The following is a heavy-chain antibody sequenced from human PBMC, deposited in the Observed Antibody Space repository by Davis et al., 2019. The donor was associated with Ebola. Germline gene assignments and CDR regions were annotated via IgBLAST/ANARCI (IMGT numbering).Heavy chain of an antibody. D-gene: IGHD5-18*01. CDR1: GFTFSSYW. V-gene: IGHV3-74*01. J-gene: IGHJ4*02. CDR3: AKDPSGKRYGYFDY. CDR2: INSDGSST. Sequence: GESLKISCAASGFTFSSYWMHWVRQAPGKGLVWVSRINSDGSSTSYADSVKGRFTISRDNSKNTLYLQMNSLRAEDTAVYYCAKDPSGKRYGYFDYWGQGTLVIVSS.